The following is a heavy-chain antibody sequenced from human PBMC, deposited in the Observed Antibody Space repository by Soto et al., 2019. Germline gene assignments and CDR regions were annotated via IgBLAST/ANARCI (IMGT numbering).Heavy chain of an antibody. CDR1: GGSINGGGYY. D-gene: IGHD2-2*01. V-gene: IGHV4-31*03. J-gene: IGHJ4*02. CDR2: MYYNGNT. Sequence: QVQLQESGPGLVQPSQTLSLSCTVSGGSINGGGYYRNWIRQLPGKGLEWIGYMYYNGNTYYNPSLQSRATISFGTSHDQFSLRLTSVTAADTAVYFCARDGAYCSSIGCQNPFDHWGQGTLVTVSP. CDR3: ARDGAYCSSIGCQNPFDH.